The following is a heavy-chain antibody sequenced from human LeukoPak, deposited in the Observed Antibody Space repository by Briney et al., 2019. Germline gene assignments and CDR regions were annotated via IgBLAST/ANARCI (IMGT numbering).Heavy chain of an antibody. Sequence: SETLSLTCTVSGGSISSYYWSWIRQPAGKGLEWIGRIYTSGSTNYNPSLKSRVTMSVDTSKNQFSLKLSSVTAADTAVYYCARHYYYDTSEENWFDPWGQGTLVTVSS. V-gene: IGHV4-4*07. CDR3: ARHYYYDTSEENWFDP. D-gene: IGHD3-22*01. CDR1: GGSISSYY. J-gene: IGHJ5*02. CDR2: IYTSGST.